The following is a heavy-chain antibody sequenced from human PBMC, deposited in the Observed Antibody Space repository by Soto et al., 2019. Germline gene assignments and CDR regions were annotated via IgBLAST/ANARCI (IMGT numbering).Heavy chain of an antibody. J-gene: IGHJ6*03. Sequence: EVQLVESGGGLVQPGGSLRLSCAASGFTFSSYWMHWVRQAPGKGLVWVSRINSDGSSTSYADSVKGRFTISRDNAKNTLYLQMNSLRAEDTAVYYCASDTVWQGHYYYDYMDVWGKGTTVTVSS. CDR1: GFTFSSYW. V-gene: IGHV3-74*01. CDR3: ASDTVWQGHYYYDYMDV. D-gene: IGHD4-17*01. CDR2: INSDGSST.